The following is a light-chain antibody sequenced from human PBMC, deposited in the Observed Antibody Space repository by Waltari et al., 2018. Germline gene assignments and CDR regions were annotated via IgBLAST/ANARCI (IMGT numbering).Light chain of an antibody. J-gene: IGKJ3*01. V-gene: IGKV4-1*01. CDR1: QRIINSHTGQCY. Sequence: DIVMAQSPDSLAVSLGERATINLKSSQRIINSHTGQCYLAWYQHKPGQPPKLLIHCASTRESGVPDRFSGSGSGTDFTLTISSLQAEDVAIYYCQQYHTSPFTFGPGTKVDI. CDR3: QQYHTSPFT. CDR2: CAS.